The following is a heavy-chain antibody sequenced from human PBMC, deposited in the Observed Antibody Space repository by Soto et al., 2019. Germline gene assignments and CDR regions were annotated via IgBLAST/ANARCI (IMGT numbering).Heavy chain of an antibody. CDR2: IYHSGST. CDR3: ARDSYSSGWARGFDP. Sequence: QLQLQESGSGLVKPSQTLSLTCAVSGGSISSGGYSWSWIRQPPGKGLEWIGYIYHSGSTYYNPSLKSRVTISVDRSKNQFSLKLSSVTAAATAVYYCARDSYSSGWARGFDPWGQGTLVTVSS. V-gene: IGHV4-30-2*01. D-gene: IGHD6-19*01. J-gene: IGHJ5*02. CDR1: GGSISSGGYS.